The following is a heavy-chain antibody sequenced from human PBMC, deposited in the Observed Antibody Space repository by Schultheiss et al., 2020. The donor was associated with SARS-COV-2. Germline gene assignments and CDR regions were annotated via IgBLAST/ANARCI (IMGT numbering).Heavy chain of an antibody. CDR2: IYTSGST. V-gene: IGHV4-4*07. Sequence: SETLSLTCTVSGGSISSYYWSWIRQPAGKGLEWIGRIYTSGSTNYNPSLKSRVTMSVDTSKDQFSLKLSSVTAADTAVYYCASSRGSVGWYGPLDYYYYGMDVWGQGTTVTVSS. J-gene: IGHJ6*02. CDR3: ASSRGSVGWYGPLDYYYYGMDV. CDR1: GGSISSYY. D-gene: IGHD6-19*01.